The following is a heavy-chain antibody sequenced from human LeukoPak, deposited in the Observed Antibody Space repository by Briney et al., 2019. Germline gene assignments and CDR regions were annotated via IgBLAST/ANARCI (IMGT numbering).Heavy chain of an antibody. CDR3: ARDRGGYNSRFDP. D-gene: IGHD5-24*01. J-gene: IGHJ5*02. V-gene: IGHV4-30-2*01. CDR2: IYHSGST. CDR1: GGSISSGGSS. Sequence: SQTLSLTCAVSGGSISSGGSSWSWIRQPPGKGLEWIGYIYHSGSTYYNPSLKSRVTISVDRSKNQFSLKLSSVTAADTAVYYCARDRGGYNSRFDPWGQGTLVTVSS.